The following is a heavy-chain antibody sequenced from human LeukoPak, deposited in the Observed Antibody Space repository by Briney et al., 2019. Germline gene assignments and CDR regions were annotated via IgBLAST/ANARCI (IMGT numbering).Heavy chain of an antibody. Sequence: GGSLRLSCAASGFTFSSYGMHWVRQAPGKGLEWVAVISYDGSNKYYADSVKGRFTISRDNSKNTLYLQMNSLRAEDTAVYYCAKDSRGPIVVVPAAIGFYYGMDVWGQGTTVTVSS. J-gene: IGHJ6*02. V-gene: IGHV3-30*18. D-gene: IGHD2-2*01. CDR1: GFTFSSYG. CDR3: AKDSRGPIVVVPAAIGFYYGMDV. CDR2: ISYDGSNK.